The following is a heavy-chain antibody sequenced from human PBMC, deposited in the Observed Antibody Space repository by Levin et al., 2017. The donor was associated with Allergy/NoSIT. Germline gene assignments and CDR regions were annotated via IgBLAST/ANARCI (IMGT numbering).Heavy chain of an antibody. Sequence: KPSETLSLTCTVSGGSISSSSYYWGWIRQPPGKGLEWIGSIYYSGSTYYNPSLKSRVTISVDTSKNQFSLKLSSVTAADTAVYYCAGVSSGWPYYYYGMDVWGQGTTVTVSS. D-gene: IGHD6-19*01. CDR2: IYYSGST. J-gene: IGHJ6*02. CDR3: AGVSSGWPYYYYGMDV. V-gene: IGHV4-39*01. CDR1: GGSISSSSYY.